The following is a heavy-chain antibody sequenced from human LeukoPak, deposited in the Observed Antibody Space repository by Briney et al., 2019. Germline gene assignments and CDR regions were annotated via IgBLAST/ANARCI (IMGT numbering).Heavy chain of an antibody. CDR1: GFTFGDYT. CDR2: IILKTYGGTT. D-gene: IGHD5-24*01. V-gene: IGHV3-49*03. CDR3: TTSTRWRVFDY. Sequence: GXSLRLSCTAAGFTFGDYTMSWFRQAPGKGLEWVGFIILKTYGGTTEYAASVKGRFTISTYDSKTLAYLHMSSLKTEDTAVYYCTTSTRWRVFDYWGQGTLVTVSS. J-gene: IGHJ4*02.